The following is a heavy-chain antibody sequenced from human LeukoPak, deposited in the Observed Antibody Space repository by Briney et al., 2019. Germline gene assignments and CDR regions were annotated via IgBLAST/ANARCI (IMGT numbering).Heavy chain of an antibody. V-gene: IGHV3-23*01. D-gene: IGHD1-26*01. CDR2: ISGSGGST. Sequence: GASLRLSCAASGFTFSSYAMSWVRQAPGKGLEWVSAISGSGGSTYYADSVKGRFTISRDNAKNSLYLQMNSLRAEDTAVYYCARDIRGSYFGFDYWGQGTLVTVSS. J-gene: IGHJ4*02. CDR1: GFTFSSYA. CDR3: ARDIRGSYFGFDY.